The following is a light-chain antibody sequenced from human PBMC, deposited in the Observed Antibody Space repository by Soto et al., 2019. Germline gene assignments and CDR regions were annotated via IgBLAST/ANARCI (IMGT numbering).Light chain of an antibody. V-gene: IGKV1-5*01. CDR2: DAS. J-gene: IGKJ5*01. CDR3: QQYNSYSPIT. Sequence: DIQMTQSPSTLSASVGDRVTITCRASQSISSWLAWYQQKPGKAPKLLIYDASSLESGVPSRFSGSGSGTEFTLSISSLQPDDFATYYGQQYNSYSPITFGQGTRLEIQ. CDR1: QSISSW.